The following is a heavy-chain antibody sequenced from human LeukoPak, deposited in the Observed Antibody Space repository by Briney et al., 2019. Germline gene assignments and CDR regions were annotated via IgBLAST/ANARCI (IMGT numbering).Heavy chain of an antibody. J-gene: IGHJ6*03. Sequence: SETLSLTCAVYGGSFSGYYWSWIRQPPGKGLEWIGEINHSGSTNYNPPLKSRVTISVDTSKNQFSLKLSSVTAADTAVYYCARALTLPFYYGSGSYSGYMDVWGKGTTVTVSS. CDR1: GGSFSGYY. D-gene: IGHD3-10*01. V-gene: IGHV4-34*01. CDR3: ARALTLPFYYGSGSYSGYMDV. CDR2: INHSGST.